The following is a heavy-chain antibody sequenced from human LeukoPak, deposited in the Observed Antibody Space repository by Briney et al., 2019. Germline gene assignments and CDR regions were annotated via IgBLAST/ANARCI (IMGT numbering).Heavy chain of an antibody. CDR3: ARDPSMVRAVIGYYYYYGMDV. CDR1: GGTFSSYA. CDR2: IIPIFGTA. D-gene: IGHD3-10*01. J-gene: IGHJ6*02. Sequence: SVKVSCKASGGTFSSYAISWVRQAPGQGLEWMGGIIPIFGTANYAQKFQGRVTITADESTSTAYMELSSLRSEDTAVYYCARDPSMVRAVIGYYYYYGMDVWGQGTTVTVSS. V-gene: IGHV1-69*01.